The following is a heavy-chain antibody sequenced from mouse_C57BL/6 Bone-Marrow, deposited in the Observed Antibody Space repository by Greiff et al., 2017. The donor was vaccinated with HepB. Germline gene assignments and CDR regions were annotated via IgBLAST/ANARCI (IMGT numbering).Heavy chain of an antibody. CDR2: IYPRSGNT. D-gene: IGHD2-1*01. J-gene: IGHJ3*01. Sequence: QVQLKQSGAELARPGASVKLSCKASGYTFTSYGISWVKQRTGQGLEWIGEIYPRSGNTYYNEKFKGKATLTADKSSSTAYMELRSLPSEYSAVYFCARYGNYVFWFAYWGQGTLVTVSA. CDR3: ARYGNYVFWFAY. CDR1: GYTFTSYG. V-gene: IGHV1-81*01.